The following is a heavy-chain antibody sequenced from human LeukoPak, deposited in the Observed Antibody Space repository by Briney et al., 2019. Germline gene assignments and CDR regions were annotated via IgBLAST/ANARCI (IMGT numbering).Heavy chain of an antibody. CDR2: INPSGGST. Sequence: GASVKVSCKASGYTFTSYDINRVRQAPGQGLDWMGLINPSGGSTTYAQNFQGRVSMTTDTSTSTVNMELSSLRSEDTALYYCARHGMDVWGQGTTVTVSS. CDR3: ARHGMDV. CDR1: GYTFTSYD. J-gene: IGHJ6*02. V-gene: IGHV1-46*03.